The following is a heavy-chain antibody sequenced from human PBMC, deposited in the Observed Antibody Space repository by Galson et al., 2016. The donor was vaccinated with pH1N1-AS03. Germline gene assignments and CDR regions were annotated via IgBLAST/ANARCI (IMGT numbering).Heavy chain of an antibody. V-gene: IGHV3-9*01. CDR1: GFTFDDYA. CDR3: AKSPGYCSAGSCSDQGYFDY. CDR2: ISWNSGTI. J-gene: IGHJ4*02. D-gene: IGHD2-15*01. Sequence: SLRLSCAGSGFTFDDYAMHWVRQAPGKGLEWVSVISWNSGTIGYTDSVKGRFTISRDNAKNSLYLQMNSLRAEDTALYYCAKSPGYCSAGSCSDQGYFDYWGQGTLVTVSS.